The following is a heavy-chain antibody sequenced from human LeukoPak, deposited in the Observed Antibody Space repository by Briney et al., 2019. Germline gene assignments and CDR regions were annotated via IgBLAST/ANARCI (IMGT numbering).Heavy chain of an antibody. Sequence: GGCLRLSCAPSGLTFSSYTMNWVRQAPGKGLEWVSSISITSDYIYYPDSTKGRFTIPRDNAKNSLYLQMNSLRAEDTAVYYCARARSSGSHRVVNAFDVWGQGTMVTVSS. CDR1: GLTFSSYT. CDR2: ISITSDYI. CDR3: ARARSSGSHRVVNAFDV. D-gene: IGHD1-26*01. J-gene: IGHJ3*01. V-gene: IGHV3-21*01.